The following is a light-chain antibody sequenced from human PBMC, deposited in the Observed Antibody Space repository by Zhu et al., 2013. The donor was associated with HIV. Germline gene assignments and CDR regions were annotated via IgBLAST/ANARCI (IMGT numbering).Light chain of an antibody. Sequence: EIVLTQSPGTLSLSPGERATLSCRASPSVWSNYLAWYQQKPGQPPMLLIFGASTRATGIPDRFSGSGSRTDFTLTISRLEPEDFAVYYCQQYGSSPLTFGGGTTLEIK. CDR3: QQYGSSPLT. V-gene: IGKV3-20*01. CDR1: PSVWSNY. J-gene: IGKJ4*01. CDR2: GAS.